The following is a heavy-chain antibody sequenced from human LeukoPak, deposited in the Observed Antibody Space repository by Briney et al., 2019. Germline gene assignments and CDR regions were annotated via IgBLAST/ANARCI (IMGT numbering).Heavy chain of an antibody. CDR3: ASYGGSDGGFDY. Sequence: GGSLRLSCAASGFTFSSYSMNWVRQAPGKGLEWVSSISSSSSYIYYADSVKGRFTISRGNAKNSLYLQMNSLRAEDTAVYYCASYGGSDGGFDYWGQGTLVTVSS. CDR1: GFTFSSYS. V-gene: IGHV3-21*01. J-gene: IGHJ4*02. CDR2: ISSSSSYI. D-gene: IGHD1-26*01.